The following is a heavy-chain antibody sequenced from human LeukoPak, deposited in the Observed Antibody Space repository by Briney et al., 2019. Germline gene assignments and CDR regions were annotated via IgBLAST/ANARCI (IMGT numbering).Heavy chain of an antibody. V-gene: IGHV3-69-1*01. CDR1: GLPIADFA. J-gene: IGHJ4*02. CDR2: IDSSSNT. Sequence: GGSLRLSCVASGLPIADFAMHWVRQAPGKGLEWVSSIDSSSNTYYADSVKGRFTISRDNAKSSLYLQMNSLRAEDTAVYYCASREPAGDWGQGTLVTVSS. CDR3: ASREPAGD. D-gene: IGHD1-1*01.